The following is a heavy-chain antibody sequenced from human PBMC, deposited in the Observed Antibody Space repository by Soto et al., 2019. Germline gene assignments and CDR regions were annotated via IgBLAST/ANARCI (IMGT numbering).Heavy chain of an antibody. CDR1: GGSISSGGYY. CDR2: VYYSGST. V-gene: IGHV4-31*03. D-gene: IGHD2-15*01. Sequence: PSETLSLTCTVSGGSISSGGYYWSWIRQHPGKGLEWIGYVYYSGSTYYNPSLKSRVTISVDTSKNQFSLKLSSVTAADTAVYYCARVGCSGGSCAPWFDPWGQGTLVTVSS. CDR3: ARVGCSGGSCAPWFDP. J-gene: IGHJ5*02.